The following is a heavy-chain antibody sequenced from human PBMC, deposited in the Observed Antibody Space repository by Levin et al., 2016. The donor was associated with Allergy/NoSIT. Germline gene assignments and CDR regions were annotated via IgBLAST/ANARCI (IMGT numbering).Heavy chain of an antibody. J-gene: IGHJ4*02. CDR1: GFTFSNYC. V-gene: IGHV3-21*06. CDR2: ISSTSYHI. Sequence: GGSLRLSCAASGFTFSNYCMNWVRQAPGKGLEWVSSISSTSYHIYYADSVKGRFTISRDNAKNSLYLQMDSLTAEDTAVYYCARPLGYCSGDRCSTSGAFDYWGQGTLVTVSS. D-gene: IGHD2-15*01. CDR3: ARPLGYCSGDRCSTSGAFDY.